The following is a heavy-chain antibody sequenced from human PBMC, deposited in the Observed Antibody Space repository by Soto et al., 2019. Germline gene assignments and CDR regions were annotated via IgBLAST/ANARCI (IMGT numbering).Heavy chain of an antibody. CDR2: INHSGST. CDR1: GGSFSGYY. Sequence: PSETLSLTCAVYGGSFSGYYLSWIRQPPGKGLEWIGEINHSGSTNYNPSLKSRVTISVDTSKNQFSLKLSSVTAADTAVYYCARGHGSGSYYNIGGPWFDPWGQGTLVTVSS. CDR3: ARGHGSGSYYNIGGPWFDP. D-gene: IGHD3-10*01. V-gene: IGHV4-34*01. J-gene: IGHJ5*02.